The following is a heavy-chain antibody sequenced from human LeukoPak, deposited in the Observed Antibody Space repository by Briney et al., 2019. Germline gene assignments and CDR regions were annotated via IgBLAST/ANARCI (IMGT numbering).Heavy chain of an antibody. V-gene: IGHV3-49*04. J-gene: IGHJ6*03. CDR2: IRSKAYGGTT. Sequence: RPGGSLRLSCAASGFTFGDYAMSWVRQAPGKGLEWVGFIRSKAYGGTTEYAASVKGRFTISRDDSKSIAYLQMNSLKTEDTAVYYCTRDPPSHPLITMVRGVIILDNYYYYMDVWGKGTTVTISS. D-gene: IGHD3-10*01. CDR1: GFTFGDYA. CDR3: TRDPPSHPLITMVRGVIILDNYYYYMDV.